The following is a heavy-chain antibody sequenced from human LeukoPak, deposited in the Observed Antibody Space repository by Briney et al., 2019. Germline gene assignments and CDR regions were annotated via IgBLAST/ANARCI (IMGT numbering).Heavy chain of an antibody. D-gene: IGHD1-26*01. CDR1: GGSISSYY. J-gene: IGHJ4*02. CDR2: IYTSGST. V-gene: IGHV4-4*07. CDR3: ARSRGVEGTGFDY. Sequence: ASETLSLTCTVSGGSISSYYWSWIRRPAGKGLEGIGRIYTSGSTNYNPSLKSRVTISVDKSKNQFSLKLSSVTAADTAVYYCARSRGVEGTGFDYWGQGTLVTVSS.